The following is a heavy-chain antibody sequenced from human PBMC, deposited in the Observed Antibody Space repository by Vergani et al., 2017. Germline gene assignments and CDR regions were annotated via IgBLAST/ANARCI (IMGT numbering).Heavy chain of an antibody. CDR1: GFTFNIYA. Sequence: EVQLVESGGGLVKTGGSLRLSCAASGFTFNIYAMSWVRQAPGKGLEWVSTITYNGGRTYYADSVTGRFTISRDNSKNTLFLQLKTLRAEDTGVYYCAKDYNIMGALHYWGQGTLVAVSS. CDR3: AKDYNIMGALHY. V-gene: IGHV3-23*04. D-gene: IGHD5-12*01. J-gene: IGHJ4*02. CDR2: ITYNGGRT.